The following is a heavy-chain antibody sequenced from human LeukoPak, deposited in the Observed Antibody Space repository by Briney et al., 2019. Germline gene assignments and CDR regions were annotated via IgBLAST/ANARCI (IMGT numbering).Heavy chain of an antibody. J-gene: IGHJ4*02. CDR3: ARYSKSYSTDY. V-gene: IGHV1-18*01. CDR1: GFTFTSYG. CDR2: ISAYSGDT. D-gene: IGHD1-26*01. Sequence: ASVRVSCKTSGFTFTSYGISWVRQAPGQGLEWMGWISAYSGDTNYAQKVQGRVTMTTDTSTRTAYMELKSLRSDDTAVYYCARYSKSYSTDYWGQGTLVTVSS.